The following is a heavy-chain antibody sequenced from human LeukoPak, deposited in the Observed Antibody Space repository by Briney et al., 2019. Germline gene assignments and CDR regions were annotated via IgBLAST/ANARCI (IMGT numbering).Heavy chain of an antibody. CDR1: GGSFSGYY. CDR3: ARAGLSHVTAPLDY. D-gene: IGHD3-16*01. CDR2: INHSGST. J-gene: IGHJ4*02. V-gene: IGHV4-34*01. Sequence: KASETLSLTCAVYGGSFSGYYWSWIRQPPGKGLEWIGEINHSGSTNYNPSLKSRVTISVDTSKNQFSLKLSSVTAADTAVYYCARAGLSHVTAPLDYWGQGTLVTVSS.